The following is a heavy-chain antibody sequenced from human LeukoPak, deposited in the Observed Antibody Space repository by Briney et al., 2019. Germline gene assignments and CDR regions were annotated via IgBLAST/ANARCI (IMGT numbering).Heavy chain of an antibody. CDR2: INPSGGST. D-gene: IGHD3-22*01. J-gene: IGHJ2*01. CDR3: ARDYYDSRGSDGGSDWYFDL. Sequence: GASVRVSCKASGYTFTSYYMHWVRQAPGQGLEWMGIINPSGGSTSYAQKFQGRVTMTRDTSTGTVYMELSSLRSEDTAVYYCARDYYDSRGSDGGSDWYFDLWGRGTLVTVSS. CDR1: GYTFTSYY. V-gene: IGHV1-46*01.